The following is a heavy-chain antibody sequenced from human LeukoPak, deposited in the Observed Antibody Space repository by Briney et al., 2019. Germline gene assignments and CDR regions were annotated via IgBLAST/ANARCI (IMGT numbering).Heavy chain of an antibody. CDR3: ARQYYYDSSGYYYH. CDR1: GGTFISYA. Sequence: ASVKVSCKASGGTFISYAISSVRHAPGQGVEWMGWISAYNGNTNYAQKLQGRVTMTTDTSTSTAYMELRSLRCDDTAVYYCARQYYYDSSGYYYHWGQGTLVTVSS. J-gene: IGHJ5*02. D-gene: IGHD3-22*01. CDR2: ISAYNGNT. V-gene: IGHV1-18*01.